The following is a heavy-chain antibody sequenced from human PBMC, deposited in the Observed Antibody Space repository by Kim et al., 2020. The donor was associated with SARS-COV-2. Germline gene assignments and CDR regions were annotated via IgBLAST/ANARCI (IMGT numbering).Heavy chain of an antibody. CDR3: ARAGHYYGMDV. J-gene: IGHJ6*02. Sequence: NATPTHTTRVTIAVATSKNQFSLKLGSVTAADTAVYYCARAGHYYGMDVWGQGTTVTVSS. D-gene: IGHD7-27*01. V-gene: IGHV4-59*01.